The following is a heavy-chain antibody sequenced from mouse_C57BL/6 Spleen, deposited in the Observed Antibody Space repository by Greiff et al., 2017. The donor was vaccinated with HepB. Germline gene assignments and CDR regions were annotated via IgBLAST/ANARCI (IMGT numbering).Heavy chain of an antibody. CDR2: IDPENGDT. Sequence: EVHLVESGAELVRPGASVKLSCTASGFNIKDDYMHWVKQRPEQGLEWIGWIDPENGDTEYASKFQGKATITADTSSNTAYLQLSSLTSEDTAVYYCTTSRYDYDENYWGQGTTLTVSS. CDR3: TTSRYDYDENY. V-gene: IGHV14-4*01. D-gene: IGHD2-4*01. CDR1: GFNIKDDY. J-gene: IGHJ2*01.